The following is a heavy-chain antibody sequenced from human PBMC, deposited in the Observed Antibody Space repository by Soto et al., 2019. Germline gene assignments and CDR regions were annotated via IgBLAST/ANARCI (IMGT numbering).Heavy chain of an antibody. J-gene: IGHJ4*02. CDR2: ISHSGRT. V-gene: IGHV4-61*01. Sequence: SETLSLTCTVSGASLRSGSYHWSWIRQPPGKGLEWIGYISHSGRTNYDPSLKSRLTMSVDTSQNQFSLQLNSVTAADTAVYYCSYGSSFDYWGQGTLVTSPQ. D-gene: IGHD3-10*01. CDR3: SYGSSFDY. CDR1: GASLRSGSYH.